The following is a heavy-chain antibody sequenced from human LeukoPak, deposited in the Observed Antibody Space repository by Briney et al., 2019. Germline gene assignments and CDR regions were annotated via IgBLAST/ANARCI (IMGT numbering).Heavy chain of an antibody. J-gene: IGHJ3*02. V-gene: IGHV6-1*01. CDR3: AGDQSCDSGCYHAFDI. CDR2: TYYRSKWCN. D-gene: IGHD5-12*01. Sequence: SQTLSLTCAISGDSVSSNTAAWNWIRQSPSRGLEWLGRTYYRSKWCNDYAVSVKGRITINPDTSKNQFSLQLNSVTPEGTAVYYCAGDQSCDSGCYHAFDIWGQGTMVTVSS. CDR1: GDSVSSNTAA.